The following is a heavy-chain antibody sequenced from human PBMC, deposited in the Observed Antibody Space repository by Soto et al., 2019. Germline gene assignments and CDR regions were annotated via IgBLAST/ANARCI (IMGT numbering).Heavy chain of an antibody. CDR1: GYTFSTYA. CDR3: AKGFGSTWSYFDY. CDR2: ISDSGDAS. Sequence: GGSLRLSCGGSGYTFSTYAMSWVRQAPGKGLERVAGISDSGDASYHAESVEGRFTISRDNSKNTLYLQMISLRAEDTAVYYCAKGFGSTWSYFDYWGQGALVTVSS. D-gene: IGHD3-16*01. V-gene: IGHV3-23*01. J-gene: IGHJ4*02.